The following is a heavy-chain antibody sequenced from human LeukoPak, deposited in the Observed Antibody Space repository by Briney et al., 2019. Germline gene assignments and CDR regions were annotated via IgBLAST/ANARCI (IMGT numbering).Heavy chain of an antibody. CDR2: ISNNGEIT. V-gene: IGHV3-23*01. CDR3: AKDPSGGYYYSHH. J-gene: IGHJ5*02. Sequence: GGSLRLSCAASGFTFNNGPMSWVRQAPGKGLEWVSIISNNGEITFYADSVKGRFTVSRDNSRNTLYLQMNSLRAEDTAVYYCAKDPSGGYYYSHHWGQGTLVTVSS. D-gene: IGHD3-22*01. CDR1: GFTFNNGP.